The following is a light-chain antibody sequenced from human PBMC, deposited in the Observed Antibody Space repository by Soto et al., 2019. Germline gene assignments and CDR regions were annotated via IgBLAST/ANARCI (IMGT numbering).Light chain of an antibody. J-gene: IGKJ2*01. CDR1: QSVSRY. V-gene: IGKV3-11*01. Sequence: EIVLTQSPATLSLSPGERATLSCRASQSVSRYLAWYQQKPGQAPRLLIYAASNRATGIPARFSGSGSGTDITLTISSLEPEDFAVYYCQQRSNWPLTFGQGTKLDIK. CDR3: QQRSNWPLT. CDR2: AAS.